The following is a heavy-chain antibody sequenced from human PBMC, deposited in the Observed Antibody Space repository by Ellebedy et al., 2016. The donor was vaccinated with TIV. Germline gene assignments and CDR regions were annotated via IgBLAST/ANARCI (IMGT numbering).Heavy chain of an antibody. V-gene: IGHV3-30-3*01. CDR1: GFTFSRYT. CDR3: ARGINYFDSSGYTLNNDY. D-gene: IGHD3-22*01. J-gene: IGHJ4*02. Sequence: GGSLRLSXAASGFTFSRYTMHWVRQAPGKGLEWVAIISYDGSTQDYADSVKGRFTISRDNSKNTLYLQMNSLRTEDTAVFYCARGINYFDSSGYTLNNDYWGQGTLVTVSS. CDR2: ISYDGSTQ.